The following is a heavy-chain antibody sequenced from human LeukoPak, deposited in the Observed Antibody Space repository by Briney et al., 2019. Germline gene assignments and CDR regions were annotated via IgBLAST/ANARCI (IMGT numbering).Heavy chain of an antibody. CDR1: GFTFSSYG. CDR2: ISGSGGST. CDR3: AKGMVRGVINWFDP. J-gene: IGHJ5*02. Sequence: PGGSLRLSCAASGFTFSSYGMSWVRQAPGKGLEWVSAISGSGGSTYYADSVKGRFTISRDNSKNTLYLQMNSLRAEDTAVYYCAKGMVRGVINWFDPWGQGTLVTVSS. D-gene: IGHD3-10*01. V-gene: IGHV3-23*01.